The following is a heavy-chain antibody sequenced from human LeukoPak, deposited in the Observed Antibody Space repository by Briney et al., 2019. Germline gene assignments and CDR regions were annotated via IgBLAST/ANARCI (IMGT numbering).Heavy chain of an antibody. D-gene: IGHD1-26*01. V-gene: IGHV3-15*07. CDR1: DFTFTNAW. CDR3: ATFKLGWELH. CDR2: IKSKIDGGTT. J-gene: IGHJ4*02. Sequence: GGSLRLSCAASDFTFTNAWMNWVRQAPGKWLEWVGRIKSKIDGGTTEYAAPVKGRFTISRDDSKNTLYLQMNSLKTEDTAVYYCATFKLGWELHWGQGTLVTVSS.